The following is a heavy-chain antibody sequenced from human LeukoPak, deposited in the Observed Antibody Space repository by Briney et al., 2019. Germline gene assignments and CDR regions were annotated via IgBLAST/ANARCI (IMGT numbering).Heavy chain of an antibody. J-gene: IGHJ4*02. CDR1: GGSISGYY. V-gene: IGHV4-59*01. Sequence: SETLSLTCTVSGGSISGYYWNWIRQPPGKGLEWIGYIYYTGSTNYNPSLKSRVTISVDTSKNQLSLKLSSVTATDTAVYYCARGGYASGWYLDYWGQGTLVTVSS. CDR2: IYYTGST. CDR3: ARGGYASGWYLDY. D-gene: IGHD6-19*01.